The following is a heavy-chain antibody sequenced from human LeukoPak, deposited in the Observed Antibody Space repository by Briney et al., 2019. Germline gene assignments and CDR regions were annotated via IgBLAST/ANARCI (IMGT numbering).Heavy chain of an antibody. CDR2: INSNSAGT. CDR3: AAPDSSVWTSDFDH. J-gene: IGHJ4*02. D-gene: IGHD6-19*01. V-gene: IGHV1-2*02. Sequence: GASVKVSCKVSGYTFIDYYIHWVRQVPGQGLEWMGWINSNSAGTKYAQKFQGRVTMTRDTSISTVYMELSRLRSDDTAVYYCAAPDSSVWTSDFDHWGQGTLVTVSS. CDR1: GYTFIDYY.